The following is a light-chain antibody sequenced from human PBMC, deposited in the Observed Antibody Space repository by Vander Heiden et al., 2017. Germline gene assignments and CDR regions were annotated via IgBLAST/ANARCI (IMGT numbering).Light chain of an antibody. Sequence: DIVMTQSPDSLAVSLGERATINCKSSQSVLYSSNNKNYLAWYRQKPGQPPELLIYWASTRESGVPDRFSGSGSGTDFTLTIISLQAEDVAVYYCQQYYTTLTFGQGTRLEIK. CDR1: QSVLYSSNNKNY. CDR2: WAS. CDR3: QQYYTTLT. J-gene: IGKJ5*01. V-gene: IGKV4-1*01.